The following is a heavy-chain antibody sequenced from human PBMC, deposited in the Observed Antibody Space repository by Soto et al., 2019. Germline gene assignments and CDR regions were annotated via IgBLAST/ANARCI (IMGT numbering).Heavy chain of an antibody. D-gene: IGHD5-18*01. CDR3: ANSEYSRYKNIDV. J-gene: IGHJ6*02. CDR1: GFTFRGYG. V-gene: IGHV3-30*18. Sequence: GWSLRLSCAASGFTFRGYGMHWVRQAPGRGLEWVALISYDGSIKYYADSVRGRFTISRDNSKNTLYLQMNSLRAEDTAEYYCANSEYSRYKNIDVWGQGTTVTVSS. CDR2: ISYDGSIK.